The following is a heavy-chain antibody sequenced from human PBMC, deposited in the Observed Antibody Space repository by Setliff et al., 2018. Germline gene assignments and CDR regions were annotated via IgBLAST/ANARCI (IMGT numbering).Heavy chain of an antibody. J-gene: IGHJ6*02. D-gene: IGHD3-10*01. Sequence: GGSLRLSCAASGFTFSSNSMHWVRQAPGKGLEWVSCISGSSSYIYYADSVKGRFTISRDNAKNSLYLQMNSLRAEDTAVYYCARDHVYGSQYYYYYYGMDVWGQGTTVTVSS. CDR2: ISGSSSYI. V-gene: IGHV3-21*01. CDR3: ARDHVYGSQYYYYYYGMDV. CDR1: GFTFSSNS.